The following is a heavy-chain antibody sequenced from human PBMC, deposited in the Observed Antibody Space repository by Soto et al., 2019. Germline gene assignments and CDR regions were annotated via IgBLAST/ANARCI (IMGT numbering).Heavy chain of an antibody. Sequence: PGGSLRLSCAASGFTVSSNYMSWVRQAPGKGLEWVSVIYSGGSTYYADPVKGRFTISSDNSKNTLYLQMNSLRAEDTAVYYCASQHPYYGSGSYYYRGQRTPVTVSS. CDR2: IYSGGST. CDR3: ASQHPYYGSGSYYY. J-gene: IGHJ4*02. D-gene: IGHD3-10*01. CDR1: GFTVSSNY. V-gene: IGHV3-66*04.